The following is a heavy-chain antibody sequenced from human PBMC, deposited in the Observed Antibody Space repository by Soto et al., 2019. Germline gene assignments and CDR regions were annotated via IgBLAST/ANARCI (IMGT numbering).Heavy chain of an antibody. CDR3: AREVQVHTPAFVY. D-gene: IGHD3-10*01. CDR1: GGTFNTYA. Sequence: QVQLVQSGAEMKKPGSSLKVSCQSSGGTFNTYAMNWVRQAPGQGPEWMGDISPMFGAANYAPKFQGRVTITADESTGNSYMQLSSLTSEDTALYFCAREVQVHTPAFVYWGQGTLVTVSS. CDR2: ISPMFGAA. V-gene: IGHV1-69*19. J-gene: IGHJ4*02.